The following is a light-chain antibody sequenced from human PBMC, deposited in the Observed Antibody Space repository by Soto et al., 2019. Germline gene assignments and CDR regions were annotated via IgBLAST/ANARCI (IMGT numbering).Light chain of an antibody. V-gene: IGKV1-39*01. CDR1: QTISSW. Sequence: DIQMTQSPSTLSGSVGDRVTITCRASQTISSWLAWYQQKPGRAPKLLIYSASTLQTGVPSRFSGDGSGTDFTLTISSLQPEDFATYYCQEIHSPPRTFGQGTKVEIK. CDR2: SAS. J-gene: IGKJ2*02. CDR3: QEIHSPPRT.